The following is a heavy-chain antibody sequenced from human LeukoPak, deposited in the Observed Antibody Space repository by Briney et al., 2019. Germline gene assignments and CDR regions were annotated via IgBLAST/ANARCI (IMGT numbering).Heavy chain of an antibody. CDR3: AGTAGYSYGRIDY. V-gene: IGHV4-34*01. CDR2: INHSGST. D-gene: IGHD5-18*01. J-gene: IGHJ4*02. CDR1: GGSFSGYY. Sequence: SETLSLTCAVYGGSFSGYYWSWIRQPPGKGLEWIGEINHSGSTNYNPSLKSRVTISVDTSKNQFSLKLSSVTAADTAVYYCAGTAGYSYGRIDYWGQGTLVTVSS.